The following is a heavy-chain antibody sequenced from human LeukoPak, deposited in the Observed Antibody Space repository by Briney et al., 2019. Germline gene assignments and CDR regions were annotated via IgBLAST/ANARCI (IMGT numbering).Heavy chain of an antibody. J-gene: IGHJ6*02. V-gene: IGHV3-49*04. CDR1: GFTFGDHA. CDR2: IRSKAYRGTT. D-gene: IGHD5-18*01. Sequence: GGSLRLSCTGSGFTFGDHAMSWVRQAPGKGLEWVGFIRSKAYRGTTEYAASVKGRFSISRDDSASIAYLQMNSLKTEDTAVYYCARGPIQLWIHNAMDVWGQGTTVTVSS. CDR3: ARGPIQLWIHNAMDV.